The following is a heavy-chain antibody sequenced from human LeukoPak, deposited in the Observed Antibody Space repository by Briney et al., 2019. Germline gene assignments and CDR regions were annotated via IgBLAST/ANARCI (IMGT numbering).Heavy chain of an antibody. CDR3: VRDLRSAEY. J-gene: IGHJ4*02. D-gene: IGHD3-10*02. Sequence: SGGSLRLSCAASGFSFSNYWMHWVRQAPGKGLVWVSRISSDGSDTIYAESVKGRFTMSRDNAKNTLYLQMNSLRAEDTAVYYCVRDLRSAEYWGQGTLVIGSS. CDR2: ISSDGSDT. CDR1: GFSFSNYW. V-gene: IGHV3-74*01.